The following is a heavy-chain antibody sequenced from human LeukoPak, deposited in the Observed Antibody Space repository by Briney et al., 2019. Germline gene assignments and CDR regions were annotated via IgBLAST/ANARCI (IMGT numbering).Heavy chain of an antibody. CDR1: GFTFSDYY. D-gene: IGHD2-15*01. CDR2: ISSSGSTK. Sequence: SLXXSXAASGFTFSDYYMSWVRQAPGKGLEWVSYISSSGSTKYYADSVKGRLTISRDNAKNSLFLQMNSLRAEDTAVYYCARVLRYCSGGNCYSGGLGYMDVWGKGTTVTISS. CDR3: ARVLRYCSGGNCYSGGLGYMDV. V-gene: IGHV3-11*01. J-gene: IGHJ6*03.